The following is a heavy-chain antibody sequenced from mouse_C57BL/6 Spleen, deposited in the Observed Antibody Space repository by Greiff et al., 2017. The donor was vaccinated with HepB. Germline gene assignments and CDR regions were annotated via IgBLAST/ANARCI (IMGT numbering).Heavy chain of an antibody. V-gene: IGHV1-18*01. D-gene: IGHD2-4*01. CDR1: GYTFTDYN. J-gene: IGHJ1*03. CDR3: ARSRLRPWYFDV. Sequence: VQLQQSGPELVKPGASVKIPCKASGYTFTDYNMDWVKQSHGKSLEWIGDINPNNGGTIYNQKFKGKATLTVDKSSSTAYMELRSLTSEDTAVYYCARSRLRPWYFDVWGTGTTVTVSS. CDR2: INPNNGGT.